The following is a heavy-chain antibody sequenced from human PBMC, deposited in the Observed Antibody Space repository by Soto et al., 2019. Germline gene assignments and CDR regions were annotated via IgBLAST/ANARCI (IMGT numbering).Heavy chain of an antibody. J-gene: IGHJ4*02. Sequence: QVQLQESGPGLVKPSGTLSLTCAVSGGSISSSNWWSWGRQPPGKGLDWIGELYHSGSTNYNPSLKGRVTISVDKSKNQFSLKLSAVTAADTAVYYCARVAVAGTRFDYWGQGTLVTVSS. CDR1: GGSISSSNW. V-gene: IGHV4-4*02. CDR2: LYHSGST. CDR3: ARVAVAGTRFDY. D-gene: IGHD6-19*01.